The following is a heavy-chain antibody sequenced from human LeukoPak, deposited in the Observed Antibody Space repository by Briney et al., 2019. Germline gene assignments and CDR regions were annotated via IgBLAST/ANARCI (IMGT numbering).Heavy chain of an antibody. J-gene: IGHJ4*02. Sequence: SETLSLTCTVSGGSISSSSYYWGWIRQPPGKGLEWIGSIYYSGSTYYNPSLKSRVTISVDTSKNQFSLKLSSVTAADTAVYYCARKGRTGSAVFDYWGQGTLVTVSS. CDR1: GGSISSSSYY. CDR3: ARKGRTGSAVFDY. D-gene: IGHD3/OR15-3a*01. V-gene: IGHV4-39*07. CDR2: IYYSGST.